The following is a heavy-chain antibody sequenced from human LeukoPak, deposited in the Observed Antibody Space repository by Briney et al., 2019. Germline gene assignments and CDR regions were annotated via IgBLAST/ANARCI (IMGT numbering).Heavy chain of an antibody. CDR1: GGSISSSSYY. D-gene: IGHD5-24*01. Sequence: SETLSLTCTVSGGSISSSSYYWGWIRQPPGKGLEWIGSIYYSGSTYYNPSLKSRVTISVDTSKNQFSLKLSSVTAADTAVYYCARHQDGYPTELDYWGQGTLVTVSS. CDR3: ARHQDGYPTELDY. J-gene: IGHJ4*02. V-gene: IGHV4-39*01. CDR2: IYYSGST.